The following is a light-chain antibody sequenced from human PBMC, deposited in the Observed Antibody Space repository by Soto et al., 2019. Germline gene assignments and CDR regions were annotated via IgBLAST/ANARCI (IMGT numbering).Light chain of an antibody. CDR2: KAS. CDR1: QSVGRW. Sequence: DIEMTQSPSTLSASVGDRVTITCRASQSVGRWLAWYQQKPGRHPTVLLYKASTFKYGVPPRFIGSGSGTEFSLTSSSLQPDDSATYFCKQYDSFTTFGQGTKVEIK. V-gene: IGKV1-5*03. J-gene: IGKJ1*01. CDR3: KQYDSFTT.